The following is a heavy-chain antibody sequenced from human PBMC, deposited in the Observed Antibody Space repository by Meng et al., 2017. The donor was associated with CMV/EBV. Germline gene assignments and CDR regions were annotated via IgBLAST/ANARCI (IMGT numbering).Heavy chain of an antibody. CDR3: ARASYWGCDY. Sequence: GGSLRPSWAASGSTFSSDWMSWVRQAPGKGLEWVANIKQDGSEKFYVDYVKGRFTISRDNAKNSLYLQMSSLRTEDTAVYYCARASYWGCDYWGQGTLVTVSS. V-gene: IGHV3-7*04. D-gene: IGHD7-27*01. J-gene: IGHJ4*02. CDR2: IKQDGSEK. CDR1: GSTFSSDW.